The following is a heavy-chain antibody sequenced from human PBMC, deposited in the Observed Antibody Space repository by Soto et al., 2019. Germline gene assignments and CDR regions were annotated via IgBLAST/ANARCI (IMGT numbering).Heavy chain of an antibody. V-gene: IGHV3-74*03. D-gene: IGHD2-2*01. J-gene: IGHJ3*02. Sequence: PGGSLILSCAASGFTFSCHWMHWVRQVPGKGLEWVSRINTDGGSSAYADSVKGRFTISRDNAKNTLYLQMNGLRAEDTAVYYCAREAGYCSRTSCYRRAFDTWGQGTTVTVSS. CDR3: AREAGYCSRTSCYRRAFDT. CDR1: GFTFSCHW. CDR2: INTDGGSS.